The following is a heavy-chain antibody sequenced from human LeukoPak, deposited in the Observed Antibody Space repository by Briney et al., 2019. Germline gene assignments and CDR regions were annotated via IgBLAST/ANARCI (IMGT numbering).Heavy chain of an antibody. CDR2: MNPNSGNT. CDR1: GYTFTSYD. J-gene: IGHJ6*03. V-gene: IGHV1-8*03. D-gene: IGHD5-24*01. CDR3: ARTVEMATIVSYYYMDV. Sequence: ASVKVSCKASGYTFTSYDINWVRQATGQGLEWMGWMNPNSGNTGYAQKFQSRVTITRNTSISTAYMELSSLRSEDTAVYYCARTVEMATIVSYYYMDVWGKGTTVTVSS.